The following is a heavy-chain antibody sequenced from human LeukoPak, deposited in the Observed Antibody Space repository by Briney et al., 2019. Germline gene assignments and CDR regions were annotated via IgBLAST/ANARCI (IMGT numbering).Heavy chain of an antibody. CDR1: GYSISSGYY. Sequence: ASETLSLTCAVSGYSISSGYYWGWIRQPPGQGLEWIGSIYHSGSTYYNPSLKSRVTISVDTSKNQFSLKLSSVTAADTAVYYCAREITFGGVIVQHFDYWGQETLVTVSS. CDR2: IYHSGST. J-gene: IGHJ4*02. V-gene: IGHV4-38-2*02. D-gene: IGHD3-16*02. CDR3: AREITFGGVIVQHFDY.